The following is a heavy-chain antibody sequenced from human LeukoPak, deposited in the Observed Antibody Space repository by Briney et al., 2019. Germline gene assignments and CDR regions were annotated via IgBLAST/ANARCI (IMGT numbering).Heavy chain of an antibody. CDR3: ARSPVRWLPFDY. J-gene: IGHJ4*02. Sequence: GASVKVSCRASGGTFSSYAISWVRQAPGQGLEWMGGIIPIFGTANYAQKFQGRVTITTDESTSTAYMELSSLRSEDTAVYCCARSPVRWLPFDYWGQGTLVTVSS. D-gene: IGHD5-24*01. CDR2: IIPIFGTA. CDR1: GGTFSSYA. V-gene: IGHV1-69*05.